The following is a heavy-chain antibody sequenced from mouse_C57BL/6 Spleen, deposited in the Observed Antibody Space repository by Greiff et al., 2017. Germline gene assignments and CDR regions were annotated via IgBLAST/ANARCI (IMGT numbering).Heavy chain of an antibody. Sequence: VQLQQSGAELARPGASVKLSCKASGYTFTSYGISWVKQRTGQGLEWIGEIYPRSGNTYYNEKFKGKATLTADKSSSTAYMELRSLTSGDSAVYFGAREGSYYYGSSYGAMDYWGQGTSVTVSS. V-gene: IGHV1-81*01. CDR1: GYTFTSYG. CDR2: IYPRSGNT. CDR3: AREGSYYYGSSYGAMDY. D-gene: IGHD1-1*01. J-gene: IGHJ4*01.